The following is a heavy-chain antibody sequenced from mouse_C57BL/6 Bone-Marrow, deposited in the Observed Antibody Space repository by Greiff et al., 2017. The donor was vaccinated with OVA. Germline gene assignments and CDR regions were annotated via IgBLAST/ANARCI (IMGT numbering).Heavy chain of an antibody. CDR3: VRQGWLLRAMDY. CDR1: GFSFNTYA. D-gene: IGHD2-3*01. J-gene: IGHJ4*01. CDR2: IRSKSNNYAT. V-gene: IGHV10-1*01. Sequence: EVQLVESGGGLVQPKGSLKLSCAASGFSFNTYAMNWVRQAPGKGLEWVARIRSKSNNYATYYADSVKDRFTISRDDSESMLYLQMNNLKTEDTAMYYCVRQGWLLRAMDYWGQGTSVTVSS.